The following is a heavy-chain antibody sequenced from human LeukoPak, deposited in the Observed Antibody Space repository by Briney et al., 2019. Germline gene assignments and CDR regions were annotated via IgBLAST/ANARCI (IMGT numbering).Heavy chain of an antibody. Sequence: ASVKVSCKASGYTFTAYPIHWVRQAPGQGLEWMGRINPNSGVTHYAQKFHGRVTMTKDTSTDTAYMELSSLRSDDTAIYWCARDSSNWSSFGSWGQGTTVTVSS. D-gene: IGHD6-13*01. CDR1: GYTFTAYP. J-gene: IGHJ4*02. V-gene: IGHV1-2*06. CDR3: ARDSSNWSSFGS. CDR2: INPNSGVT.